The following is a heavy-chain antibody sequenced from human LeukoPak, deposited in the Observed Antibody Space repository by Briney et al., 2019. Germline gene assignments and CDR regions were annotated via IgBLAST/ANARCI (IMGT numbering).Heavy chain of an antibody. CDR3: AKDHVGATTTPLDY. D-gene: IGHD1-26*01. Sequence: GGTLRLSCAASGFTFSSYGMSWVRQAPGKGLEWVSAISGSGSDTYYADSVKGRFTISRDNAKNTLYLQMNSLRAEDTAVYYCAKDHVGATTTPLDYWGQGTLVTVSS. CDR2: ISGSGSDT. V-gene: IGHV3-23*01. J-gene: IGHJ4*02. CDR1: GFTFSSYG.